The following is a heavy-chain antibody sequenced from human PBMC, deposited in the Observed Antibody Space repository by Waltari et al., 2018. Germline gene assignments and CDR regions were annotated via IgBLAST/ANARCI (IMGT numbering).Heavy chain of an antibody. CDR3: ARGGAAAGNFNY. CDR2: IYYNGST. J-gene: IGHJ4*02. V-gene: IGHV4-31*03. D-gene: IGHD6-13*01. CDR1: GGSVSSGGYY. Sequence: QVQLQESCPGLAKPSQTLSLTCTVSGGSVSSGGYYWSWIRQHPGKDLEWIGYIYYNGSTYYNPSLKSRVTILEGTSKNQFSLKLTSVTAADTAVYYCARGGAAAGNFNYWGQGTLVTVSS.